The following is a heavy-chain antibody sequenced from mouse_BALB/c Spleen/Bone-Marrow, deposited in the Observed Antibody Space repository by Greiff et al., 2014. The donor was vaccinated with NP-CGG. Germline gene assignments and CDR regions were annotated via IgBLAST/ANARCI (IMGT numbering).Heavy chain of an antibody. CDR3: ARGFDY. CDR1: GYTFTNYW. J-gene: IGHJ2*01. CDR2: INPSNGRT. Sequence: VQLVESGAELVKPGASVKLSCKASGYTFTNYWMHWVKQRPGQGLEWIGEINPSNGRTNYNEKFKSKATLTVDKSSSTAYMQLSSLISEDSAVYYCARGFDYWGQGTTLTVSS. V-gene: IGHV1S81*02.